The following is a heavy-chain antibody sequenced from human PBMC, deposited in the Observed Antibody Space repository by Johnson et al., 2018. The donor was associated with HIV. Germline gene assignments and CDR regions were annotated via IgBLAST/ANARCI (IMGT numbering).Heavy chain of an antibody. Sequence: VQLVESGGGLVQPGGSLRLSCAASGFTFSSYWMHWVRQAPGKGLEWVSGINWNGGSTGYADSVKGRFTISRDNAKNSLYLQMNSLRAEDTAVYYCASGDELGDDAFDIWGQGTMVTVSS. J-gene: IGHJ3*02. D-gene: IGHD7-27*01. CDR3: ASGDELGDDAFDI. CDR2: INWNGGST. CDR1: GFTFSSYW. V-gene: IGHV3-74*02.